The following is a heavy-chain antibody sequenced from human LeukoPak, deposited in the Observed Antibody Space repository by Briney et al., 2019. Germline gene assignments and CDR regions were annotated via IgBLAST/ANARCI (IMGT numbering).Heavy chain of an antibody. J-gene: IGHJ5*02. CDR2: INHSGST. V-gene: IGHV4-34*01. Sequence: PSETLSLTCAVYGGSFSGYHWSWIRQPPGKGLEWIGEINHSGSTNYNPSLKSRVTISVDTSKNQFSLKLSSVTAADTAVYYCARGNRIYCSSTSCYTKNWFDPWGQGTLVTVSS. D-gene: IGHD2-2*02. CDR1: GGSFSGYH. CDR3: ARGNRIYCSSTSCYTKNWFDP.